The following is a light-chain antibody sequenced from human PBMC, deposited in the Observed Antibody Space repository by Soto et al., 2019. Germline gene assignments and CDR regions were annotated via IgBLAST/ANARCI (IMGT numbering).Light chain of an antibody. CDR2: GAS. J-gene: IGKJ1*01. CDR1: QSVSNNY. CDR3: QQYGSSGT. V-gene: IGKV3-20*01. Sequence: EIMITQFPATLSVSPGERSTLSCRASQSVSNNYLAWYQQKPGQAPRLLIYGASNRATGLPDRFSGSGSGTDFTLTISRLEPEDFAVYYCQQYGSSGTFGQGTKVEIK.